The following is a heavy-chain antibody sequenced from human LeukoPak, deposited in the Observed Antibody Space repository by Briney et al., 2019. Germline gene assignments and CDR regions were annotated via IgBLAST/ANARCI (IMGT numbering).Heavy chain of an antibody. CDR2: TYYRSKWYN. J-gene: IGHJ5*02. CDR1: GDSVSSNSAA. Sequence: SQTLSLTCAISGDSVSSNSAAWNWIRQSPSRGLEWLGRTYYRSKWYNEYAVSVKSRITIKPDTSKNQFSLQLNSVTPEDTAVYYCARDQAPYDFWSGYYTVNWFDPWGQGTLVTVSS. CDR3: ARDQAPYDFWSGYYTVNWFDP. D-gene: IGHD3-3*01. V-gene: IGHV6-1*01.